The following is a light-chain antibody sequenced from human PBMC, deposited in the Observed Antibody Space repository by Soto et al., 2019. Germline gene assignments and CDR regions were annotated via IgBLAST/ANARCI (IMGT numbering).Light chain of an antibody. Sequence: DIQMTQSPSTLSASVGDRVTITCRASQSIGTWLAWYQQKPGKAPKVLIHKASSLESGVPSRFSGSGSGTEFTLTISSLQPDDFATYYCQQYNIYPYTLGQGTKVDIK. CDR3: QQYNIYPYT. CDR1: QSIGTW. V-gene: IGKV1-5*03. CDR2: KAS. J-gene: IGKJ2*01.